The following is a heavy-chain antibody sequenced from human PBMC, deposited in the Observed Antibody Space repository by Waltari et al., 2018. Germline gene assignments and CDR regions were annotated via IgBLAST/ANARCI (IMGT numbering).Heavy chain of an antibody. D-gene: IGHD5-12*01. V-gene: IGHV4-39*07. CDR2: FYKSGTT. CDR1: RSSIRNNNYY. Sequence: QLQSQESGPGLVKPSETLSLTCTVSRSSIRNNNYYWGWVRQPPGKGLEWIGSFYKSGTTYYNPSLKSRVTISVDTSNNQFSLKLNSVTAADTAVYYCVRGYPDIVATISDYWGQGTLVIVSS. J-gene: IGHJ4*02. CDR3: VRGYPDIVATISDY.